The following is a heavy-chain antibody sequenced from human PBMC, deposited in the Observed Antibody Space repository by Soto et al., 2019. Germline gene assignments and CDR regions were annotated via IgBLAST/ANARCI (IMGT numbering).Heavy chain of an antibody. CDR2: IYTSGST. J-gene: IGHJ3*02. D-gene: IGHD3-22*01. Sequence: SETLSLTCTVSGGSISSYYWSWIRQPAGKGLEWIGRIYTSGSTNYNPSLKSRVTMSVDTSKNQFSLKLSSVTAAGTAVYYCARGFGYYDSSGPTTTDAFDIWGQGTMVTVSS. CDR1: GGSISSYY. V-gene: IGHV4-4*07. CDR3: ARGFGYYDSSGPTTTDAFDI.